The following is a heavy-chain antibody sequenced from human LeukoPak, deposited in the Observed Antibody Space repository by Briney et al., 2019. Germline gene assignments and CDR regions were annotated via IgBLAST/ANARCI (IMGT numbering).Heavy chain of an antibody. J-gene: IGHJ4*02. D-gene: IGHD1-14*01. CDR1: GYRSTGYN. CDR2: INAENGDT. Sequence: ASVKVSCKASGYRSTGYNIDWVRQVPGQRPEWMGRINAENGDTKYSQKFQGRVTITRDTFASTSYMELSSLRSEDTAVYYCARDQYNVIDSWGQGTLVTVSS. CDR3: ARDQYNVIDS. V-gene: IGHV1-3*01.